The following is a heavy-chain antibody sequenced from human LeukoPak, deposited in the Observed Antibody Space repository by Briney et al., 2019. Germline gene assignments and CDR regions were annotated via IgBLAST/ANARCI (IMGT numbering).Heavy chain of an antibody. V-gene: IGHV4-31*03. CDR3: ARLGAGPTYYDFWSGYSSFYFDY. CDR1: GGSISSGGYY. Sequence: SETLSLTCTVSGGSISSGGYYWSWIRQHPGKGLEWIGYTYYSGSTYYNPSLKSRVTISVDTSKNQFSLKLSSVTAADTAVYYCARLGAGPTYYDFWSGYSSFYFDYWGQGTLVTVSS. J-gene: IGHJ4*02. D-gene: IGHD3-3*01. CDR2: TYYSGST.